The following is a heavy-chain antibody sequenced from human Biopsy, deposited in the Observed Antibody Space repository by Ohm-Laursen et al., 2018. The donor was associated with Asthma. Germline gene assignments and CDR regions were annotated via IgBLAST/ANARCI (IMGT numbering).Heavy chain of an antibody. CDR2: VYYSGST. CDR1: GGSINNFY. CDR3: ARGVDRVTGLLDHFDS. V-gene: IGHV4-59*07. D-gene: IGHD2-21*02. J-gene: IGHJ4*02. Sequence: DTLSLTCTVSGGSINNFYWSWIRRPPGKGLESIGHVYYSGSTNYNPSLKSRVTISIDASKNQFSLKLTSVTAADTAVYYCARGVDRVTGLLDHFDSWGQGTLVTVSS.